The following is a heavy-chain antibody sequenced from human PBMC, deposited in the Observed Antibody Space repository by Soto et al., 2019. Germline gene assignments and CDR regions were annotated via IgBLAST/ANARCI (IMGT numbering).Heavy chain of an antibody. V-gene: IGHV3-21*01. CDR1: GFTFSSYS. D-gene: IGHD2-15*01. Sequence: EVQLVKSGGGLVKPGGSLRLSCAASGFTFSSYSMNWVRQAPGKGLEWVSSISSSSSYIYYADSVKGRFTISRDNAKNSLYLQMNSLRAEDTAVYYCARSGLLLLYFDYWGQGTLVTVSS. CDR2: ISSSSSYI. CDR3: ARSGLLLLYFDY. J-gene: IGHJ4*02.